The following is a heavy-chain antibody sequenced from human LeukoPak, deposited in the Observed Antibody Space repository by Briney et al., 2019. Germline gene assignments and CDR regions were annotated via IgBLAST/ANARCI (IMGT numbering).Heavy chain of an antibody. J-gene: IGHJ4*02. CDR1: GFTFSSYG. Sequence: GGTLRLSCAASGFTFSSYGMSWVRQAPGKGLEWVANIHKGGSETYFVDSVKGRFTMSRDNAENSLSLQMSSLKAEDTAIYYCARLDYSRVYVYWGQGTLVTVSS. CDR3: ARLDYSRVYVY. V-gene: IGHV3-7*01. D-gene: IGHD4-11*01. CDR2: IHKGGSET.